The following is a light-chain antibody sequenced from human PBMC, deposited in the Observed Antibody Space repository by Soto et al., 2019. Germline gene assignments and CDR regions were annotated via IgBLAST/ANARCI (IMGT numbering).Light chain of an antibody. J-gene: IGKJ5*01. CDR3: QHYNDRRIP. V-gene: IGKV3-20*01. CDR1: QSVXSSY. CDR2: GAS. Sequence: ISLTQCAGALSLSLGDSATLYCRASQSVXSSYXAWYQQKPGQAPRVLXYGASSRATGIPDRFSGSGSGTAFTPTISSRQSQDCVLYYCQHYNDRRIPFGQGTRLEIK.